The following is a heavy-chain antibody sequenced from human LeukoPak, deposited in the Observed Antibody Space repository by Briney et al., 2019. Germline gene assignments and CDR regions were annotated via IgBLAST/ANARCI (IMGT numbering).Heavy chain of an antibody. CDR2: IHRSGYT. V-gene: IGHV4-4*09. D-gene: IGHD1-26*01. J-gene: IGHJ5*02. CDR1: GGSIISNY. Sequence: SETLPLTGTVSGGSIISNYWSWIRQPPGQGLEWIAYIHRSGYTNDNPSLTSRVTISVATSTNQFSLKMSSVTAPDTAVYSCAKRQGPTSGSYDRLDPWGHGTLVTVSS. CDR3: AKRQGPTSGSYDRLDP.